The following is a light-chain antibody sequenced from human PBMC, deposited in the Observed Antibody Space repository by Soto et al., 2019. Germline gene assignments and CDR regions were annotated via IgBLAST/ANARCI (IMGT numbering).Light chain of an antibody. CDR3: QQTRSFPLT. V-gene: IGKV1-12*01. J-gene: IGKJ4*01. CDR2: SAS. CDR1: QAITSW. Sequence: DIHVTQSPSSVSASVGDRVTITCRASQAITSWLAWYQQKPGRAPKLLIYSASSLQSGAPSRFTGSGSGTDFTLTITSLQPDDAAVYYCQQTRSFPLTFGGRTKVEI.